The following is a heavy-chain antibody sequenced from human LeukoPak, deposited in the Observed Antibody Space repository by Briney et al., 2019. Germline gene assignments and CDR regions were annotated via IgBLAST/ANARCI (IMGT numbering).Heavy chain of an antibody. Sequence: QAGGSLILSCAASGFTFSSYGMSWVRQAPGKGLEWVSAISGSGGSTYYADSVKGRFTISRDNSKNTLYLQMNSLRAEDTAVYYCAKIAAAGTSHFDYWGQGTLVTVSS. V-gene: IGHV3-23*01. D-gene: IGHD6-13*01. CDR2: ISGSGGST. J-gene: IGHJ4*02. CDR1: GFTFSSYG. CDR3: AKIAAAGTSHFDY.